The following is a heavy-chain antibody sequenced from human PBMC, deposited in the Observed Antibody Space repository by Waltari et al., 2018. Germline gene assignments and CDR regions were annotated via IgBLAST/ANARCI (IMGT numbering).Heavy chain of an antibody. CDR2: ISYNARNI. CDR1: EFPFTSYA. Sequence: QVQLVECGGGVVQPGRSLRLSCEASEFPFTSYAMHWVRQAPGKGLEWVAVISYNARNIYYVDSVKGRFTISRDNSKKTLYLQMNSLRAEDTAVYYCARDYCDRTNCHGMDVWGQGTTVTVSS. D-gene: IGHD3-22*01. V-gene: IGHV3-30*04. J-gene: IGHJ6*02. CDR3: ARDYCDRTNCHGMDV.